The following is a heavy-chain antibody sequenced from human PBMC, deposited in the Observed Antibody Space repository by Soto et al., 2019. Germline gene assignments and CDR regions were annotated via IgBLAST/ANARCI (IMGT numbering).Heavy chain of an antibody. CDR2: INHSGST. J-gene: IGHJ6*02. V-gene: IGHV4-34*01. D-gene: IGHD3-3*01. Sequence: PSETLSLTCAVYGGSFSGYYWSWIRQPPGKGLEWIGEINHSGSTNYNPSLKSRVTISVDTSKNQFSLKLSSVTAADTAVYYCARGRSGGYDFWSGYPFYYYYYGMDVWGQGXTVTVYS. CDR1: GGSFSGYY. CDR3: ARGRSGGYDFWSGYPFYYYYYGMDV.